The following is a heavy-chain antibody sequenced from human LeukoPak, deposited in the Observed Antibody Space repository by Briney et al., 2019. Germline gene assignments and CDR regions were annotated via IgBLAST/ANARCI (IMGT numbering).Heavy chain of an antibody. CDR2: IYYSGST. J-gene: IGHJ4*02. CDR1: GGSISSYY. D-gene: IGHD5-24*01. CDR3: ARRDGYNLPEDY. V-gene: IGHV4-59*08. Sequence: PSETLSLTCTVSGGSISSYYWSWIRQPPGKGLEWIGYIYYSGSTNYNPSLKSRVTISVDTSKNQFSLKLSSVTAADTAVYYCARRDGYNLPEDYWGQGTLVTVSS.